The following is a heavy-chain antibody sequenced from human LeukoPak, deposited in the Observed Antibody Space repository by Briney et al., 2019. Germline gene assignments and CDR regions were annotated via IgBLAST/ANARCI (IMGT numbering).Heavy chain of an antibody. CDR1: GFTFSRAW. CDR3: TADLRGDYAPSLAS. V-gene: IGHV3-15*01. CDR2: FKSKTDGGTT. Sequence: GGSLRLSCAASGFTFSRAWMNWVRQAPGKGLEWVGRFKSKTDGGTTDYAAPVKGRFTISRDDSESTLYLQMNSLKTEDTALYYCTADLRGDYAPSLASWGQGTLVTVSS. J-gene: IGHJ4*02. D-gene: IGHD4-17*01.